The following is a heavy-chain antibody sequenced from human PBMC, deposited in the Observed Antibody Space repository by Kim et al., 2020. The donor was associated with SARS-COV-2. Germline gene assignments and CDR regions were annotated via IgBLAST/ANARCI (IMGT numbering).Heavy chain of an antibody. V-gene: IGHV3-33*01. J-gene: IGHJ4*02. Sequence: YDDPVKARFTISRDLSKNTLFLQMNSLKTDDTAMYYCAREASGGAKWGQGTLVTVSS. D-gene: IGHD2-21*01. CDR3: AREASGGAK.